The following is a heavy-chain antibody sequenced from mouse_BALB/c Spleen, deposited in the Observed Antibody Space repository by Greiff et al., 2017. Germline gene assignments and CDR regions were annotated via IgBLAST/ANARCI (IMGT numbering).Heavy chain of an antibody. Sequence: VLLKQSGPSLVKPWAAVKVSCKASGYACTSYNLYWVKQSHGKSLEWIGYIDSYNGGTSYNQKIKGKSTLTVDKSSSTDYMHLNSLTSEESADYYCARRKDYWGQGTAVTVAS. CDR3: ARRKDY. J-gene: IGHJ2*01. CDR1: GYACTSYN. CDR2: IDSYNGGT. V-gene: IGHV1S135*01.